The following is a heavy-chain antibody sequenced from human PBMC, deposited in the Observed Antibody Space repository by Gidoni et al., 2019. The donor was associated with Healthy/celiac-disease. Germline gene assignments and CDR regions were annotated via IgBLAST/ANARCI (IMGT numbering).Heavy chain of an antibody. CDR1: GFTFSRYA. V-gene: IGHV3-30-3*01. D-gene: IGHD3-3*01. CDR2: ISYDGSNK. CDR3: ARDQVYDFWSGYYEGTYYYGMDV. Sequence: QVQLVESGGGVVQPGRSLRLSCAASGFTFSRYAMHWVRQAPGKGLEWVAVISYDGSNKYYADSVKGRFTISRDNSKNTLYLQMNSLRAEDTAVYYCARDQVYDFWSGYYEGTYYYGMDVWGQGTTVTVSS. J-gene: IGHJ6*02.